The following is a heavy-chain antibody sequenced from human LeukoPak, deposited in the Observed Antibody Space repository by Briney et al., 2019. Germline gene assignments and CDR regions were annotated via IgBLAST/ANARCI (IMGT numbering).Heavy chain of an antibody. CDR2: IYYSGST. Sequence: SETLSLTCIVSGGSISSSSYYWGWIRQPPGKGLEWIGSIYYSGSTYYNPSLKSRVTISVDTSKNQFSLKLSSVTAADTAVYYCARLPSLSGGSCYSCYYYYGMDVWGQGTTVTVSS. V-gene: IGHV4-39*01. J-gene: IGHJ6*02. CDR3: ARLPSLSGGSCYSCYYYYGMDV. D-gene: IGHD2-15*01. CDR1: GGSISSSSYY.